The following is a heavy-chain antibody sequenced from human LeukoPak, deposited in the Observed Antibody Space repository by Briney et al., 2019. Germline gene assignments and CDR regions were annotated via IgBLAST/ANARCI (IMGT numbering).Heavy chain of an antibody. CDR3: ARNILFAFDI. CDR2: IIASDGST. Sequence: AGGSLRLSCAASGFIFSNYAMSWVRQAPGKGLEWVSAIIASDGSTYYADSMKGRFTISRDNSKNTLYLQVNSLRAEDTAMYYCARNILFAFDIWGQGTMVTVSS. J-gene: IGHJ3*02. CDR1: GFIFSNYA. V-gene: IGHV3-23*01.